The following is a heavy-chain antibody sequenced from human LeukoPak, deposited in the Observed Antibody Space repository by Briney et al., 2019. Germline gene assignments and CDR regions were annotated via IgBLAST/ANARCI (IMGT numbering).Heavy chain of an antibody. CDR3: AREKTYSSSWYSYNWFDP. CDR2: IIPIFGTA. V-gene: IGHV1-69*13. D-gene: IGHD6-13*01. CDR1: GGTFSSYA. Sequence: ASVKVSCKASGGTFSSYAISWVRQAPGQGLEWMGGIIPIFGTANYAQKFQGRVTITADESTSTAYMELSSLRSEDTAVYYCAREKTYSSSWYSYNWFDPWGQGTLVTVSS. J-gene: IGHJ5*02.